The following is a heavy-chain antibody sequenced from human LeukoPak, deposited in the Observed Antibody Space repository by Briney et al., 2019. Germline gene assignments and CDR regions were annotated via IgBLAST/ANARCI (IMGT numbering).Heavy chain of an antibody. CDR3: ARHGRYYDILTGYYYWFDP. J-gene: IGHJ5*02. Sequence: SETLSLTCTVSGGSISSSSYYWGWIRQPPGKGLEWNGSIYYSGSTSYNPSLKSRVTISVGASKNQFSLKLSSVTAADTAVYYCARHGRYYDILTGYYYWFDPWGQGTLVTVSS. D-gene: IGHD3-9*01. V-gene: IGHV4-39*01. CDR1: GGSISSSSYY. CDR2: IYYSGST.